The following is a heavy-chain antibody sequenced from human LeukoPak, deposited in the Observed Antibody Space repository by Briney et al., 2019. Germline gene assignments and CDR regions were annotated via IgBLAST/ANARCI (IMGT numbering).Heavy chain of an antibody. D-gene: IGHD4-17*01. Sequence: SETLSLTCGVSGTSFTSYYWSWIRQTPGKGLEWIGEVNHSGYTNRNPSLKSRVTISVDTSENQFSLMMTSVTAADTAVYFCARMTTGHDYWGQGTLVTVSS. CDR3: ARMTTGHDY. CDR1: GTSFTSYY. V-gene: IGHV4-34*01. CDR2: VNHSGYT. J-gene: IGHJ4*02.